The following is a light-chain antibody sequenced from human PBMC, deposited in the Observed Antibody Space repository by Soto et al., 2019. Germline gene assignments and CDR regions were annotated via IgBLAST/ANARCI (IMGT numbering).Light chain of an antibody. J-gene: IGLJ2*01. V-gene: IGLV2-23*02. CDR3: CSFAGTSTI. Sequence: QSALTQPASVSGSPGQSITISCTGTSSDVGKYDFVSWYRQHPGNAPKLIIYQVDKRPSGTSDRFSGSKSGNTASLTISGLQAEHEADYFCCSFAGTSTIFGGGTKVTVL. CDR2: QVD. CDR1: SSDVGKYDF.